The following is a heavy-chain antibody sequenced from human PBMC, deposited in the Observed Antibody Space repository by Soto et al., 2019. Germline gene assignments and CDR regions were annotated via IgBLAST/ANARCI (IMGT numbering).Heavy chain of an antibody. J-gene: IGHJ6*03. CDR2: IYYSGST. CDR3: ARDNHYDFWSGSDGIYYYYYYMDV. V-gene: IGHV4-59*01. Sequence: LETLSLTCTVSGGSISSYYWSWIRQPPGKGLEWIGYIYYSGSTNYNPSLKSRVTISVDTSMNQFSLKLSSVTAADTAVYYCARDNHYDFWSGSDGIYYYYYYMDVWGKGTTVTVSS. CDR1: GGSISSYY. D-gene: IGHD3-3*01.